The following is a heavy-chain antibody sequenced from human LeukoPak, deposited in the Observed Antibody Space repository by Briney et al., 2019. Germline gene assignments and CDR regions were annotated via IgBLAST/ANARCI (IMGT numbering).Heavy chain of an antibody. J-gene: IGHJ6*03. Sequence: PGGSLTLSCAASGFTFSSYAMSWVRQAPGKGLEWVSAISGSGGSTYYADSVKGRFTISRDNSKNTLYLQMNSLRAEDTAVYYCARARLAYYYYMDVWGKGTTVTVSS. CDR3: ARARLAYYYYMDV. V-gene: IGHV3-23*01. CDR2: ISGSGGST. CDR1: GFTFSSYA.